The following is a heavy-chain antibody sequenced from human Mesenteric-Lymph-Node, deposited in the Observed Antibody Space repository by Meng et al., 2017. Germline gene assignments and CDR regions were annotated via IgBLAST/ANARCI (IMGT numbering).Heavy chain of an antibody. J-gene: IGHJ4*02. CDR3: AKALHSSVYLYESGSDH. CDR1: GFTFSTYA. CDR2: ISGNDRNT. V-gene: IGHV3-23*01. Sequence: GESLKISCAASGFTFSTYAMSWVRQAPGKGLEWVSAISGNDRNTYYADSVKGRFTLSSDNSQNTLYLQMGSLRAEDTAVYYCAKALHSSVYLYESGSDHWGQGTLVTVSS. D-gene: IGHD3-22*01.